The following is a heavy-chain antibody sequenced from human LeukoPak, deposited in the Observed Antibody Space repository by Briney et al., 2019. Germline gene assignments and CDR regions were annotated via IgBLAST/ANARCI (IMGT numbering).Heavy chain of an antibody. CDR2: TSWDGDST. Sequence: GGSLRLSCAASGFTFDDYLMHWVRQAPGKGLEWVSLTSWDGDSTYYADSVKGRFTISRDNSKNSLYLQMNSLRTEDTALYYCAKARGLIGGAFDIWGQGTMVTVSS. V-gene: IGHV3-43*01. CDR1: GFTFDDYL. D-gene: IGHD3-22*01. CDR3: AKARGLIGGAFDI. J-gene: IGHJ3*02.